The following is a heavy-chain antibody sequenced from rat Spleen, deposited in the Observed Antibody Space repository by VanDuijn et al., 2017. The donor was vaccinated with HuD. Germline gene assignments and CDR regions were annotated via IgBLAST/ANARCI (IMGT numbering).Heavy chain of an antibody. CDR3: ATGGLDTTLTDA. Sequence: EVQLVETGGGLVQPGESLKLSCVASGFTFSSYWMTWIRQAPGKGLEWVASITNTGGNTYYPDSVRGRFTISRDNAKSTLYLQMDSLRSEDTATYYCATGGLDTTLTDAWGQGASVTVSS. CDR2: ITNTGGNT. J-gene: IGHJ4*01. D-gene: IGHD1-4*01. CDR1: GFTFSSYW. V-gene: IGHV5-31*01.